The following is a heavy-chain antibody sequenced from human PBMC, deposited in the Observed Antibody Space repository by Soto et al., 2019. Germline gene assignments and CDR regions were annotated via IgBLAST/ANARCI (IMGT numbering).Heavy chain of an antibody. CDR1: EFTFSSCA. D-gene: IGHD3-9*01. Sequence: GGSLRLSCAASEFTFSSCAMHWVRQAPGKGLVWVSAISGNGSSTNYADSVKGRFTISRDNAKNTLYLQMNSLRAEDTAVYYFARVGDILAGKDAFDIWGQGTMVTVSS. J-gene: IGHJ3*02. CDR3: ARVGDILAGKDAFDI. V-gene: IGHV3-74*01. CDR2: ISGNGSST.